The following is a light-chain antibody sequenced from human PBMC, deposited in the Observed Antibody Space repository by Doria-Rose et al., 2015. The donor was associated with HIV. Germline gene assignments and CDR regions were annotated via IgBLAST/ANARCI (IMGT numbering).Light chain of an antibody. V-gene: IGKV1-39*01. J-gene: IGKJ4*01. CDR2: AAS. CDR1: QSTGSF. Sequence: DIRETQSASSLSASVGDRVTITCRASQSTGSFFNWYQQKRVKAPKLLIYAASCLQSGVPSRFSGSGSGTDFTITISSLHPEDFATYFCQQSYSTPLTFGGGTKAEIK. CDR3: QQSYSTPLT.